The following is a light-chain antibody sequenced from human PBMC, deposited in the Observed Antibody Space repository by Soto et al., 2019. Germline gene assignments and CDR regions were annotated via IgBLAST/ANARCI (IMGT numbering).Light chain of an antibody. J-gene: IGKJ4*01. CDR1: QDIKSD. CDR2: AAS. CDR3: LQDYNYPFT. V-gene: IGKV1-6*01. Sequence: AIQMTQSPSSLSASVGDRVTITCRASQDIKSDLGWYQQKPGKAPKLLIYAASSLQSGVPSRFSGSGSGTEFTLTISSLQPEDFATYYCLQDYNYPFTFGGGTKVEIK.